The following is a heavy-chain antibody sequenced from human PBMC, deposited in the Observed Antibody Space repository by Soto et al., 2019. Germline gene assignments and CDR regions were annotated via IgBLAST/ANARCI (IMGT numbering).Heavy chain of an antibody. Sequence: GESLKISCKGSGYSFPSYWIAWVRQMPGKGLDWMGIIYPGDSDTRYSPPFQGQVTISADKSISTAYLQWSSLKASDTAMCYCARLRPDTPPYGIDYWGQGTLVTVSS. V-gene: IGHV5-51*01. CDR2: IYPGDSDT. J-gene: IGHJ4*02. CDR1: GYSFPSYW. CDR3: ARLRPDTPPYGIDY. D-gene: IGHD5-18*01.